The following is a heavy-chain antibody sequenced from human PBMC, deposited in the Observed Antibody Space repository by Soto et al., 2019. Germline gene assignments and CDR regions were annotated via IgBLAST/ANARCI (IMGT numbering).Heavy chain of an antibody. V-gene: IGHV3-11*01. D-gene: IGHD3-22*01. CDR2: ISSSGSTI. CDR3: ARGGMYYYDSSKTLDY. J-gene: IGHJ4*02. CDR1: GFTFSDYY. Sequence: GGSLRLSCAASGFTFSDYYMSWIRQAPGKGLEWVSYISSSGSTIYYADSVKGRFTISRDNAKNSLYLQMNSLRAEDTAVYYCARGGMYYYDSSKTLDYWGQGTLVTVSS.